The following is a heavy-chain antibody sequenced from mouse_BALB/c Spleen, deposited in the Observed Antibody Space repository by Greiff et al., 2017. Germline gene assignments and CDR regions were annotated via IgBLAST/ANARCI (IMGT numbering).Heavy chain of an antibody. CDR3: ARGNMITNYWYFDV. D-gene: IGHD2-4*01. Sequence: QVQLQQSGPELVKPGASVRISCKASGYTFTSYYIHWVKQRPGQGLEWIGWIYPGNVNTKYNEKFKGKATLTADKSSSTAYMQLSSLTSEDSAVYFCARGNMITNYWYFDVWGAGTTVTVSS. V-gene: IGHV1S56*01. CDR2: IYPGNVNT. J-gene: IGHJ1*01. CDR1: GYTFTSYY.